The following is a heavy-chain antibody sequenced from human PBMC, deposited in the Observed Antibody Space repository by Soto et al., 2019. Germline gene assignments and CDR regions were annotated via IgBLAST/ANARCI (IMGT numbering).Heavy chain of an antibody. CDR2: VHGGGST. CDR3: AGRLTTAASLDY. J-gene: IGHJ4*02. V-gene: IGHV3-53*01. D-gene: IGHD3-16*01. CDR1: GFTVSNNH. Sequence: VQLVKSGGGLIQPGGSLRLSCAASGFTVSNNHMTWVRQAEGKGLELVSFVHGGGSTSYADSVKGRFTISRDNSKNTLYLQMDSLRAEDTAIYYGAGRLTTAASLDYWGRGTLVTVSS.